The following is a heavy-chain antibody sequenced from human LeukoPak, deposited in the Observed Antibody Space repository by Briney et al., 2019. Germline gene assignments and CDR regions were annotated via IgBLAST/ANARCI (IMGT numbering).Heavy chain of an antibody. CDR3: ASNYLYSGSSGIYFDY. V-gene: IGHV3-48*02. Sequence: GWSLRLSCAASGFTFSSYSMNWVRQAPGKGLEWVSYISSSSSTIYYADSVKGRFTISRDNAKNSLYLQMNSLRDEDTAVYYCASNYLYSGSSGIYFDYWGQGTLVTVSS. J-gene: IGHJ4*02. CDR2: ISSSSSTI. D-gene: IGHD1-26*01. CDR1: GFTFSSYS.